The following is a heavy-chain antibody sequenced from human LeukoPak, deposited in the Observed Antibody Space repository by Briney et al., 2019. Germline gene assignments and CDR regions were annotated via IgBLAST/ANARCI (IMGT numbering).Heavy chain of an antibody. D-gene: IGHD7-27*01. CDR2: IWYDGSNK. J-gene: IGHJ4*02. Sequence: PGRSLRLSCAASGFTFSSYGMHWVRQAPGKGLEWVAVIWYDGSNKYSAASVKGRFTISRDNSKNTLSLQMNSLRVEDTAMYYCASPPGRPNGDWGQGTLVTVSS. CDR1: GFTFSSYG. V-gene: IGHV3-30*19. CDR3: ASPPGRPNGD.